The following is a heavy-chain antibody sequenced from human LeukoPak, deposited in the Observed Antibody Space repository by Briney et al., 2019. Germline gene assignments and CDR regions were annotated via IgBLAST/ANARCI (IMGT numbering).Heavy chain of an antibody. Sequence: PSETLSLTCTVSGGSISSGDYYWSWIRQPPGKGLEWIGYIYYSGSTYYNPSLKSRVTISVDTSKNQLSLKLSSVTAADTAVYYCASGYYDFWSGYSYYFDYWGQGTLVTVSS. J-gene: IGHJ4*02. CDR1: GGSISSGDYY. V-gene: IGHV4-30-4*01. D-gene: IGHD3-3*01. CDR3: ASGYYDFWSGYSYYFDY. CDR2: IYYSGST.